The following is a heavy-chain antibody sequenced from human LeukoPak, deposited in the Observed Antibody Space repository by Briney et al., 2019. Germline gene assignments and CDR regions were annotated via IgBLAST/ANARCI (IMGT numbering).Heavy chain of an antibody. CDR1: GGSFSGYY. CDR3: ARHNGDGQSFLFDY. CDR2: INHSGST. Sequence: SETLSLTCAVNGGSFSGYYWSWIRQLPRNVLYLIGEINHSGSTNYNPSLKSRVTISVDTSRNQFSLKLSSVTAADTAVYYCARHNGDGQSFLFDYWGQGTLVTVSS. D-gene: IGHD5-24*01. V-gene: IGHV4-34*01. J-gene: IGHJ4*02.